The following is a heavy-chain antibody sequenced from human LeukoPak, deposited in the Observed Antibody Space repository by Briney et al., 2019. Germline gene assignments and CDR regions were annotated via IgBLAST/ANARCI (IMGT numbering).Heavy chain of an antibody. Sequence: SETLSLTCTVSGGSISSYYWSWIRQPAGKGLEWIGRIYTSGSTNYNPSLKSRVTISVDTSKNQFSLKLSSVTAADTAVYYCARRLGHSGRRREYYFDYWGQGTLVTVSS. CDR3: ARRLGHSGRRREYYFDY. CDR1: GGSISSYY. J-gene: IGHJ4*02. V-gene: IGHV4-4*07. D-gene: IGHD1-26*01. CDR2: IYTSGST.